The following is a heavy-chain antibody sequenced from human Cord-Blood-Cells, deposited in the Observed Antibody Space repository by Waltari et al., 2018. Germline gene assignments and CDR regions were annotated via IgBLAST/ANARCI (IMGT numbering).Heavy chain of an antibody. Sequence: QLQLQESGPGLVKLSETLSIPCTVSGGSISRSSYYWGWNRQPPGKGLECIGSIYYSGSTYYNPSLKSRVTISVDTSKNQFSLKLSSVTAADTAVYYCARHSGIVGATFDDWGQGTLVTVSS. CDR3: ARHSGIVGATFDD. CDR2: IYYSGST. D-gene: IGHD1-26*01. V-gene: IGHV4-39*01. J-gene: IGHJ4*02. CDR1: GGSISRSSYY.